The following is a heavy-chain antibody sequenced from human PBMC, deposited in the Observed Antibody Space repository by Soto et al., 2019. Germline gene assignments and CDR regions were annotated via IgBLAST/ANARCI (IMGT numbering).Heavy chain of an antibody. CDR3: GRGGSDVGFDC. J-gene: IGHJ5*01. Sequence: PSETLFSTYTVSGGSLNRSIHYCSWIRQHPGKGLEWIGAIHYFGSTKYNPSRESRVVISVDTSKNQFSLKVPSVTAADTAIYFCGRGGSDVGFDCWREAARVS. V-gene: IGHV4-61*01. CDR2: IHYFGST. CDR1: GGSLNRSIHY. D-gene: IGHD1-26*01.